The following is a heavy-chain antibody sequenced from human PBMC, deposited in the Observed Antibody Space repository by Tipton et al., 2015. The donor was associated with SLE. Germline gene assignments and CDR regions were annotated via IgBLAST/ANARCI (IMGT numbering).Heavy chain of an antibody. CDR1: GGSISSSSYY. D-gene: IGHD3-3*01. V-gene: IGHV4-39*07. Sequence: TLSLTCTVSGGSISSSSYYWGWIRQPPGKGLEWIGNIYYRGSTYYNPSLKSRVTISVDTSKNQFSLKLSSVTAADTAVYYCARERRATYYDFWSGEGAFDYWGQGTLVTVSS. CDR3: ARERRATYYDFWSGEGAFDY. CDR2: IYYRGST. J-gene: IGHJ4*02.